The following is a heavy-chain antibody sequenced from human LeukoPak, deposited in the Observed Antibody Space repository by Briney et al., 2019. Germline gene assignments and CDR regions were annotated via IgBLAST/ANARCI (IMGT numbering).Heavy chain of an antibody. Sequence: GGSLRLSCVASGFTFSDYYMSWIRQAPGKGLEWVSYITSSSSYTNYADSVKGRFTISRDNAKNSLYLQMNSLRAEDTAVYYCARFRTSGTYWFDYWGQGTLVTVSS. CDR2: ITSSSSYT. V-gene: IGHV3-11*03. CDR3: ARFRTSGTYWFDY. CDR1: GFTFSDYY. J-gene: IGHJ4*02. D-gene: IGHD1-26*01.